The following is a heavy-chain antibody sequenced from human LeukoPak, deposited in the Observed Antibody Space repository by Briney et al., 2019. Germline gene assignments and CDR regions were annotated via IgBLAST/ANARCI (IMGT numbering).Heavy chain of an antibody. CDR1: GGSISTSNYY. J-gene: IGHJ5*02. V-gene: IGHV4-39*07. D-gene: IGHD2-8*02. Sequence: SETLSLTCTVSGGSISTSNYYWGWIRQPPGKGLEWIGNIFYSGSTYYSPSLRSRVTISLDTSRNQFSLKLNSVTAADTAVYYCAREIILVEGVTGNWFDPWGQGTLVTVSS. CDR3: AREIILVEGVTGNWFDP. CDR2: IFYSGST.